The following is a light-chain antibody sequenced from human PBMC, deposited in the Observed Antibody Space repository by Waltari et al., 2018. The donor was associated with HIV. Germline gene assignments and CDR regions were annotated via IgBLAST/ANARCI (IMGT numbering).Light chain of an antibody. V-gene: IGKV3-15*01. Sequence: EIVMTQSPATLSVSPGGRATLSSGASQTIGTNLAWYQQKPGQAPRLLIFGASTRATGVPGRFSGSGSGTEFTLTLSSLQSEDFADYYCQQYEAWPVTFGGGTRVDIK. J-gene: IGKJ4*01. CDR3: QQYEAWPVT. CDR2: GAS. CDR1: QTIGTN.